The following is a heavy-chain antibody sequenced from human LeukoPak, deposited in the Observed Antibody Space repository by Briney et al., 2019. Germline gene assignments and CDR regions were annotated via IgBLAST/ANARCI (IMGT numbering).Heavy chain of an antibody. CDR2: INHDGSTA. V-gene: IGHV3-74*01. CDR1: GFTFRNTW. Sequence: GGSLRLPCAVSGFTFRNTWLHWLGQAPGKGLMWVSHINHDGSTATYAGSVKGRSAIPRHNAKGTLFLQMNSLRAEDTGVYYCTIDRGYCNGGTCCPSGPADYWGQGTLVTVS. CDR3: TIDRGYCNGGTCCPSGPADY. J-gene: IGHJ4*02. D-gene: IGHD2-15*01.